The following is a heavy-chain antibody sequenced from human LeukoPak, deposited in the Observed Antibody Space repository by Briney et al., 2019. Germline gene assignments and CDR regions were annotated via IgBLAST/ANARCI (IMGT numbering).Heavy chain of an antibody. CDR1: GYSFTSYW. CDR3: ARRYGCSSTSCYTSALDY. J-gene: IGHJ4*02. D-gene: IGHD2-2*02. CDR2: ICPGDSDT. V-gene: IGHV5-51*01. Sequence: GESLKISCKGSGYSFTSYWIGWVRQMPGKGLEWMEIICPGDSDTRYSPSFQGQVTISADKSISTAYLQWSSLKASDTAMYYCARRYGCSSTSCYTSALDYWGQGTLVTVSS.